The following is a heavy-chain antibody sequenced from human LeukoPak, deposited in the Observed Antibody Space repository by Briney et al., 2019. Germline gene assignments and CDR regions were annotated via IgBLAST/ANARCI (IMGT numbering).Heavy chain of an antibody. Sequence: GGSLRLSCAASGFTFSSYAMSWVRQAPGKGLEWVSAISDSGGSTYYADSVKGRFTISRDNSKNTLYLQMNSLRAEDTAVYYCAKDYDSSGYYYGLDYWGQGTLVTVSS. J-gene: IGHJ4*02. CDR3: AKDYDSSGYYYGLDY. V-gene: IGHV3-23*01. CDR1: GFTFSSYA. D-gene: IGHD3-22*01. CDR2: ISDSGGST.